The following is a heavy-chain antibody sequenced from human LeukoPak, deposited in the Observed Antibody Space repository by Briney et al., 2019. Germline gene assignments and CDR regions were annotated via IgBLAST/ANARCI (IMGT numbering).Heavy chain of an antibody. J-gene: IGHJ4*02. CDR2: INHSGST. CDR3: AASSRIGDYGEYYFDY. CDR1: GGSISGYY. Sequence: PSETLSLTCTVSGGSISGYYWSWIRQPPGKGLEWIGEINHSGSTNYNPSLKSRVTISVDTSKNQFSLKLSSVTAADTAVYYCAASSRIGDYGEYYFDYWGQGTLVTVSS. V-gene: IGHV4-34*01. D-gene: IGHD4-17*01.